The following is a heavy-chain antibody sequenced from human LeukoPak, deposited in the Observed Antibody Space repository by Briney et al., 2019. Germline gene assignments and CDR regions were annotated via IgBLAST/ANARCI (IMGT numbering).Heavy chain of an antibody. Sequence: SETLSLTCTVSGGSISSSGCYWDWIRQPPGQGLEWIGNFYYSGSTYYNPSLKSRVTVSVDTSKNQFSLKLSSVTAADTAVYYCASHHSGASPSDAFDIWGQGTMVTVSS. J-gene: IGHJ3*02. D-gene: IGHD5-12*01. CDR2: FYYSGST. V-gene: IGHV4-39*01. CDR3: ASHHSGASPSDAFDI. CDR1: GGSISSSGCY.